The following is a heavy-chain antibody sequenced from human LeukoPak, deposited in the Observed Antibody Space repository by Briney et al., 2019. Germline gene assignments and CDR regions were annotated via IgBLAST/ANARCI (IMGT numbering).Heavy chain of an antibody. CDR2: INHSGST. CDR3: ARGARRAITMFGVDNWFDP. V-gene: IGHV4-34*01. D-gene: IGHD3-3*01. CDR1: GGSLSGYY. J-gene: IGHJ5*02. Sequence: SETLSLTCAVYGGSLSGYYWSWIRQPPGKGLEWIGEINHSGSTNYNPSLKSRVTISVDTSKNQFSLKLSSVTAADTAVYYCARGARRAITMFGVDNWFDPWGQGTLVTVSP.